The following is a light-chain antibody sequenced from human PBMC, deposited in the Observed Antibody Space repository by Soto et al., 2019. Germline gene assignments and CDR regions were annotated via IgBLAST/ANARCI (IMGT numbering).Light chain of an antibody. V-gene: IGKV3-20*01. J-gene: IGKJ1*01. CDR1: QSVSSSY. Sequence: IVLTQSPGTLSLSPGERATLSCSASQSVSSSYLAWYQQKPGQAPRLLIYGASSRATGIPDRFSGSGSGTDFTLTISRLEPEDFAVYYCQQYGSSRPWTFGQGTKV. CDR3: QQYGSSRPWT. CDR2: GAS.